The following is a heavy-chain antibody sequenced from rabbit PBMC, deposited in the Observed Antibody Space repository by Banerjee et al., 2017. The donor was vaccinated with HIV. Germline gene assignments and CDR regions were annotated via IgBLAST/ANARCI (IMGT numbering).Heavy chain of an antibody. J-gene: IGHJ4*01. V-gene: IGHV1S45*01. Sequence: QEQLEESGGDLVKPEGSLTLTCTASGFSFSNKYVMCWVRQAPGKGLEWIACIDAGSGTTYYANWAKGRFTISKTSSTTVTLQMTSLTAADTATYFCARDAGGDDNLWGPGTLVTVS. D-gene: IGHD2-1*01. CDR1: GFSFSNKYV. CDR3: ARDAGGDDNL. CDR2: IDAGSGTT.